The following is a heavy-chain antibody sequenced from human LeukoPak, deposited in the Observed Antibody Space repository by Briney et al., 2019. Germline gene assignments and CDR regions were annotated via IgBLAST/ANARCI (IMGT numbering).Heavy chain of an antibody. CDR3: ARCKRSRYGAHDY. CDR2: IYYSGST. J-gene: IGHJ4*02. CDR1: GGSISSSSYY. V-gene: IGHV4-39*07. D-gene: IGHD4-17*01. Sequence: PSETLSLTCTVSGGSISSSSYYWGWIRQPPGKGLEWIGSIYYSGSTYYNPSLKSRVTISVDTSKNQFSLKLSSVTAADTAVYYCARCKRSRYGAHDYWGQGTLVTVSS.